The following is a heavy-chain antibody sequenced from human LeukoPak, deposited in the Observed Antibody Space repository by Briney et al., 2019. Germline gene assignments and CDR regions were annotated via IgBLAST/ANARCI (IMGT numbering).Heavy chain of an antibody. CDR2: IYYSGST. D-gene: IGHD3-16*02. V-gene: IGHV4-59*01. CDR1: GGSISSYY. CDR3: ARGHYVWGSYRPWYFDL. J-gene: IGHJ2*01. Sequence: SETLSLTCTVSGGSISSYYWSWIRQPPGKGLEWIGYIYYSGSTNYNPSLKSRVTISVGTSKNQFSLKLSSVTAADTAVYYCARGHYVWGSYRPWYFDLWGRGTLVTVSS.